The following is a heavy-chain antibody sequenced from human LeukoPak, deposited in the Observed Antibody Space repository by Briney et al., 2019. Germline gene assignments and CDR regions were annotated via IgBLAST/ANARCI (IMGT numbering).Heavy chain of an antibody. CDR2: ISGSGGST. CDR1: GFTFSSYA. CDR3: AKVVSWDYYYYMDV. Sequence: GGSLRLSCAASGFTFSSYAMSWVRQAPGEGLEWVSAISGSGGSTYYADSVKGRFTISRDNSKNTLYLQMNSLRAEDTAVYYCAKVVSWDYYYYMDVWGKGTTVTVSS. V-gene: IGHV3-23*01. J-gene: IGHJ6*03. D-gene: IGHD2-8*01.